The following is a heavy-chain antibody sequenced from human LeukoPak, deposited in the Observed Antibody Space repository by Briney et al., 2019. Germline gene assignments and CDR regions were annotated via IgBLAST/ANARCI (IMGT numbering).Heavy chain of an antibody. J-gene: IGHJ4*02. CDR1: GLTITNYW. CDR3: ARDSLGDLDF. Sequence: GGSLRLSCAVSGLTITNYWMAWVRQAPGKGLEWVANISPVGSSRNYMDSVKGRFTISRDNAKNSLHLQLNSLRGEDSAVYYCARDSLGDLDFWGQGTLVTVSS. CDR2: ISPVGSSR. V-gene: IGHV3-7*01.